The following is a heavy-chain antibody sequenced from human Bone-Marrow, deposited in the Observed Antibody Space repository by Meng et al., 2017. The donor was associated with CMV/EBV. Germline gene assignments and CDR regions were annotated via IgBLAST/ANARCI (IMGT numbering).Heavy chain of an antibody. CDR3: ASTSGQ. V-gene: IGHV3-7*01. CDR2: IKQDGSEK. J-gene: IGHJ4*02. Sequence: GGSLRLSCETPGFTFSSYWMSWVRQAPGKGLEWVANIKQDGSEKYYADSVKGRFTTSTDKAKSSLYLQMNSLRAEDTAVYYCASTSGQGGQGTRGTVAS. CDR1: GFTFSSYW. D-gene: IGHD3-16*01.